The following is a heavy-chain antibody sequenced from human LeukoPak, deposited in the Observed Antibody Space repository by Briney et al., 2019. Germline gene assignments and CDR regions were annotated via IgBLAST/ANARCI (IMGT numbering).Heavy chain of an antibody. Sequence: GGFLRLSCAASGFSFRSYGMQWVRQAPGKGPEWVAFIRYDGRDKYYADSVKGRFTITRDNSEDTLYLQMNSLRAEDTAVYYCAKSLVWVVVPAAMMNWGQGTLVTVSS. CDR2: IRYDGRDK. CDR3: AKSLVWVVVPAAMMN. J-gene: IGHJ4*02. CDR1: GFSFRSYG. D-gene: IGHD2-2*01. V-gene: IGHV3-30*02.